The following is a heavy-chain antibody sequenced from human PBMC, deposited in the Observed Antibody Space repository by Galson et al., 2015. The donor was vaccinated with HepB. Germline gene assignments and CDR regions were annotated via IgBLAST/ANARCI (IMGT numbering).Heavy chain of an antibody. CDR3: ARGRWQLVRLGSLCYYYYGMDV. CDR2: IIPMSDIP. CDR1: GGTFSSDG. Sequence: AVQVSCKASGGTFSSDGVRWVRQAPGQGLEWMRGIIPMSDIPNYPMRFHGPVTFTADESASTVYMEVSSLRSEDTAVYYCARGRWQLVRLGSLCYYYYGMDVWGQGTTVIVSS. D-gene: IGHD3-10*02. J-gene: IGHJ6*02. V-gene: IGHV1-69*13.